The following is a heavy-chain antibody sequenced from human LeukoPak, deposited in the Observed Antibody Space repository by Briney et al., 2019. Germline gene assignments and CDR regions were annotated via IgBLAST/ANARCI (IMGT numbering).Heavy chain of an antibody. CDR2: ISYDGSNK. CDR3: ATSHQGYLDY. Sequence: GRSLRLSCAASGFTFSSYGMHWVRQAPGKGLEWVAVISYDGSNKYYADSVKGRFTISRDNSKNSLYLQMNSLRDEDTAVYYCATSHQGYLDYWGQGTLVTVSS. V-gene: IGHV3-30*03. D-gene: IGHD3-22*01. CDR1: GFTFSSYG. J-gene: IGHJ4*02.